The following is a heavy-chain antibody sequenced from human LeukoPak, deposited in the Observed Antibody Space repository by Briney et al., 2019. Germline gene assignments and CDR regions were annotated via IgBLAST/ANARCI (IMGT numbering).Heavy chain of an antibody. CDR1: GFTFSKYR. J-gene: IGHJ3*02. V-gene: IGHV3-21*01. D-gene: IGHD3-3*01. CDR2: ISISSNYI. CDR3: ARGSRFGVVGRDAFDI. Sequence: GGSLRLSCAASGFTFSKYRMNWVRQAPGKGLEWVSCISISSNYIYYADSVKGRFTISRDNAKNSLYLQVNSLKAEDTAVYYCARGSRFGVVGRDAFDIWGQGTVVTVSS.